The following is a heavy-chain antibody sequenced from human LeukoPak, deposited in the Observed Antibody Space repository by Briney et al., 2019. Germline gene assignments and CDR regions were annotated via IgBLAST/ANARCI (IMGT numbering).Heavy chain of an antibody. CDR2: IKQDGSEK. CDR3: AREGGIAAAGIDY. J-gene: IGHJ4*02. Sequence: GGSLRLSCAASGFTFSSYWMSWVRQAPGKGLEWVANIKQDGSEKYYVDSVKGRFTISRDNAENSLYLQMNSLRAEDTSVYYCAREGGIAAAGIDYWGQGTLVTVSS. D-gene: IGHD6-13*01. V-gene: IGHV3-7*01. CDR1: GFTFSSYW.